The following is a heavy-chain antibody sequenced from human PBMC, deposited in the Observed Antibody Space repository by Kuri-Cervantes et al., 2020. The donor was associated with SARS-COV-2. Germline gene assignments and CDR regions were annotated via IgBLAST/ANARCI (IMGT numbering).Heavy chain of an antibody. CDR2: ISAYNGNT. CDR1: GYTFTSYG. Sequence: ASVKDSCKASGYTFTSYGISWVRQAPGQGLEWMGWISAYNGNTNYAQKLQGRVTMTTDTSTSTAYMELRSLRSDDTAVYYCARKFWSGYLLDYWGQGTLVTVSS. J-gene: IGHJ4*02. CDR3: ARKFWSGYLLDY. D-gene: IGHD3-3*01. V-gene: IGHV1-18*04.